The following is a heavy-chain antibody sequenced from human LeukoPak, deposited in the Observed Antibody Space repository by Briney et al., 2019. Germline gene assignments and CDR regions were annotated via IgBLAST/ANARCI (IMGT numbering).Heavy chain of an antibody. V-gene: IGHV4-34*01. CDR3: VGWGVSVFDS. Sequence: SETLSLTCAVYGGSFSGYYWSWTRQPPGKGLEWIGEINHSGSTNYNPSLKSRVTISVDTSKSQFSLRLSSVTAADTAVYYCVGWGVSVFDSWGQGTLVTVSS. CDR1: GGSFSGYY. CDR2: INHSGST. D-gene: IGHD3-16*01. J-gene: IGHJ5*01.